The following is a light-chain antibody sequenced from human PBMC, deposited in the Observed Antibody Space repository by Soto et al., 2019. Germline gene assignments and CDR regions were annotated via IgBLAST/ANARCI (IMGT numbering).Light chain of an antibody. Sequence: DIQMTQSPSSLSASVGDRVTITCRASQGISRYLNWYQHKPGKAPKLLINAASSLEGGVPSRLSGGGSGTDFTLNISSLQPDDFATYYCQQNYRATPWTFGQGTKVDIK. CDR1: QGISRY. CDR3: QQNYRATPWT. V-gene: IGKV1-39*01. CDR2: AAS. J-gene: IGKJ1*01.